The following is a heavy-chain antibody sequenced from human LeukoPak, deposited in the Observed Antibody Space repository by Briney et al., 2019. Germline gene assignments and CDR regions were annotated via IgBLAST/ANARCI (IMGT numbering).Heavy chain of an antibody. D-gene: IGHD1-26*01. V-gene: IGHV1-69*04. CDR3: ARELSSGSYTRSYYLDY. J-gene: IGHJ4*02. CDR2: IIPIFGIA. Sequence: ASVKVSCKASGGTFSSYAISWVRQAPGQGLEWMGRIIPIFGIANYAQKFQGRVTITADKSTSTAYMELSSRRSEDTAVYYCARELSSGSYTRSYYLDYWGRGTLVTVSS. CDR1: GGTFSSYA.